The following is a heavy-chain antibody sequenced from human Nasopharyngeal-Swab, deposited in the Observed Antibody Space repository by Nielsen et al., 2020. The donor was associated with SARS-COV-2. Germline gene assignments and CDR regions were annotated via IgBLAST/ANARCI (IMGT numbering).Heavy chain of an antibody. V-gene: IGHV5-51*01. D-gene: IGHD1-26*01. CDR3: VRRAFSASYFYFDY. CDR1: GYIFTSYW. CDR2: IYPADSDS. J-gene: IGHJ4*02. Sequence: GASLKISCKGSGYIFTSYWIGWVRQMPGKGLEWMGIIYPADSDSRYSLSFQGQVSISVDKSISTAYLQWNTLKASDTAIHYCVRRAFSASYFYFDYWGPGTLVTVSS.